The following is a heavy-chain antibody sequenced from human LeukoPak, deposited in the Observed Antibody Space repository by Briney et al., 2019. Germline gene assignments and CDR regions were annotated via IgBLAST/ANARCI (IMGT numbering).Heavy chain of an antibody. CDR3: AKKSDDSSGYSIDY. D-gene: IGHD3-22*01. CDR1: GFTVRSNS. J-gene: IGHJ4*02. V-gene: IGHV3-53*01. CDR2: IYSDNT. Sequence: PGGSLRLSCTVSGFTVRSNSMSWVRQAPGKGLEWVSFIYSDNTHYSDSVKGRFTISRDNSKNTLYLQMNSLRAEDTAVYYCAKKSDDSSGYSIDYWGQGTLVTVSS.